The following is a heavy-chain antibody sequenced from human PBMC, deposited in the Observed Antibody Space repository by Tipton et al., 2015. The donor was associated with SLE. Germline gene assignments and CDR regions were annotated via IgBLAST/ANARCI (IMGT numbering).Heavy chain of an antibody. CDR3: ARRHYSGPFDS. CDR1: AFTFSAYW. V-gene: IGHV4-38-2*01. Sequence: LRLSCAASAFTFSAYWMSWVRQAPGKGLEWIGSIYDGRDTNYNPSLRSRVTISLDTSKNQLSLRLTSVTAADTAVYYCARRHYSGPFDSWGQGTLVTVSS. D-gene: IGHD5-12*01. J-gene: IGHJ4*02. CDR2: IYDGRDT.